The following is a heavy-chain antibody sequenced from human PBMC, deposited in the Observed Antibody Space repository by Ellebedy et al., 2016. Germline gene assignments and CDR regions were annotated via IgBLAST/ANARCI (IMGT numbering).Heavy chain of an antibody. V-gene: IGHV3-21*01. CDR2: ISSSSSYI. Sequence: GGSLRLXCAASGFTFSSYSMNWVRQAPGKGLEWVSSISSSSSYIYYADSVKGRFTIPRDNAKNSLYLQMNSLRAEDTAVYYCAREIRWSGFRVGNWFNPWGQGTLVTVSS. J-gene: IGHJ5*02. D-gene: IGHD3-3*01. CDR3: AREIRWSGFRVGNWFNP. CDR1: GFTFSSYS.